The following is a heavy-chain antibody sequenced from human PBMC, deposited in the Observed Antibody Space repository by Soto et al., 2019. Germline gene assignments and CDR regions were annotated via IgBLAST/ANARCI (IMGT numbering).Heavy chain of an antibody. J-gene: IGHJ4*02. V-gene: IGHV3-21*01. CDR3: ARLTTVTSSPLVDY. Sequence: EVQLVESGGGLVKPGGSLRLSCAASGFTFITYNMNWVRQAPGKGLEWVSSISSSSSYIYYADSVKGRFTISRDNAKNSLYLQMNSLRAEDTAVYYCARLTTVTSSPLVDYWGQGTLVTVSS. CDR2: ISSSSSYI. D-gene: IGHD4-17*01. CDR1: GFTFITYN.